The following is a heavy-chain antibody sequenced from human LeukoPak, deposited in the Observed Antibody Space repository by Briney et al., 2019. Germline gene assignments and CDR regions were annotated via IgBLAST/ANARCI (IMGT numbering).Heavy chain of an antibody. V-gene: IGHV1-2*02. CDR2: INPNSGGT. CDR3: AKDYGSGSYYPTLTYYYYYGMDV. J-gene: IGHJ6*02. D-gene: IGHD3-10*01. Sequence: ASVKVSCEGSGYTFTGYYMHWVRQAPGQGLEWMGWINPNSGGTNYAQKLQGRVTMTTDTSTSTAYMELRSLRSDDTAVYYCAKDYGSGSYYPTLTYYYYYGMDVWGQGTTVTVSS. CDR1: GYTFTGYY.